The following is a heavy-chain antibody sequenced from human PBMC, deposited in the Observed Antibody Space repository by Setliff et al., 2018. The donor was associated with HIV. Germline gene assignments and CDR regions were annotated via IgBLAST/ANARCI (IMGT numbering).Heavy chain of an antibody. D-gene: IGHD6-25*01. J-gene: IGHJ4*02. CDR2: INHRGST. CDR1: GGSFSGYY. CDR3: AREAARVVDF. Sequence: SETLSLTCAVYGGSFSGYYWSWIRQPPGKGLEWIGEINHRGSTNYNPSLKSRVSISVETSKNQFSLKLNSVTAADTAVYYCAREAARVVDFWGQGTLVTVSS. V-gene: IGHV4-34*01.